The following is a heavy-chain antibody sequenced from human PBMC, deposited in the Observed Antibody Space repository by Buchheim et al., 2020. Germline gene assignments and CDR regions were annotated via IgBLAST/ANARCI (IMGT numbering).Heavy chain of an antibody. CDR3: ARELTDFWSGYYSFGQTPYYYYGMDV. Sequence: EVQLVESGGGLVQPGGSLRLSCAASGFTFSSYAMHWVRQAPGKGLEYVSAISSNGGSTYYANSVKGRFTISRDNSKNTLYLQMGSLRAEDMAVYYCARELTDFWSGYYSFGQTPYYYYGMDVWGQGTT. J-gene: IGHJ6*02. D-gene: IGHD3-3*01. CDR1: GFTFSSYA. V-gene: IGHV3-64*01. CDR2: ISSNGGST.